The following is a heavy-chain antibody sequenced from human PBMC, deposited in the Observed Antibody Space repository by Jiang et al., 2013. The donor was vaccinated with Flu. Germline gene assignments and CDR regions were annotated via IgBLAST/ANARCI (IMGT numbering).Heavy chain of an antibody. CDR3: ATILTGYYNRGYYFDY. V-gene: IGHV4-39*01. CDR2: IYYSGST. D-gene: IGHD3-9*01. Sequence: KPSETLSLTCTVSGGSISSSSYYWGWIRQPPGKGLEWIGSIYYSGSTYYNPSLKSRVTISVDTSKNQFSLKLSSVTAADTAVYYCATILTGYYNRGYYFDYWGQGTLVTVSS. CDR1: GGSISSSSYY. J-gene: IGHJ4*02.